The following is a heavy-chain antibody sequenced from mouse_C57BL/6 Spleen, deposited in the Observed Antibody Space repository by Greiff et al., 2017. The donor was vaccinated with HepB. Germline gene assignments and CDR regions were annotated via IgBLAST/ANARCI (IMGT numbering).Heavy chain of an antibody. Sequence: EVKLEESGGGLVKPGGSLKLSCAASGFTFSSYAMSWVRQTPEKRLEWVATISDGGSYTYYPDNVKGRFTISRDNAKNNLYLQMSHLKSEDTAMYYCARDRATVVATRAMDYWGQGTSVTVSS. D-gene: IGHD1-1*01. CDR1: GFTFSSYA. CDR3: ARDRATVVATRAMDY. CDR2: ISDGGSYT. J-gene: IGHJ4*01. V-gene: IGHV5-4*01.